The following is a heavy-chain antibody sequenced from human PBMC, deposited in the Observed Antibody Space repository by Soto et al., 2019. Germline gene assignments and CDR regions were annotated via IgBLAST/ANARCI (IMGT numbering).Heavy chain of an antibody. J-gene: IGHJ4*02. D-gene: IGHD6-6*01. CDR2: IYYSGST. CDR3: ARDIAALGNLDS. Sequence: PSETLFLSCTVSGGSISGGGYYGILIRQHPGKGLEWIGYIYYSGSTYYNPSLKSRATISVDTSKNQFSLELSSVTAADTAVYYCARDIAALGNLDSWGQGTLVT. V-gene: IGHV4-31*03. CDR1: GGSISGGGYY.